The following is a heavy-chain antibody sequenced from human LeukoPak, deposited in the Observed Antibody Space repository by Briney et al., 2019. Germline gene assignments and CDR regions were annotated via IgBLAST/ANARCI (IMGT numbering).Heavy chain of an antibody. J-gene: IGHJ4*02. CDR1: GGTFSSYA. V-gene: IGHV1-69*04. CDR3: ARSLGNDYKGY. D-gene: IGHD4-4*01. CDR2: IIPILGIA. Sequence: GASVTVSCKASGGTFSSYAISWVRQAPGQGLEWMGRIIPILGIANYAQKFQGRVTITADKSTSTAYMELSSLRSEDTAVYYCARSLGNDYKGYWGQGTLVTVSS.